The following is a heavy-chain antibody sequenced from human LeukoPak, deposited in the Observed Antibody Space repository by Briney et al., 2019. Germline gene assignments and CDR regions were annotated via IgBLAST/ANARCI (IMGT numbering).Heavy chain of an antibody. CDR1: GXSFFSNYW. CDR2: LYPGDSDS. J-gene: IGHJ4*02. Sequence: GESLTISCEAYGXSFFSNYWIAWVRQMPGKGLEWMGILYPGDSDSRYSPSFQGQVTISADRSISTPYLHWSSLKVSDTAMYYCARASRDGYNQNFDYWGQGTLVTVSS. V-gene: IGHV5-51*01. D-gene: IGHD5-24*01. CDR3: ARASRDGYNQNFDY.